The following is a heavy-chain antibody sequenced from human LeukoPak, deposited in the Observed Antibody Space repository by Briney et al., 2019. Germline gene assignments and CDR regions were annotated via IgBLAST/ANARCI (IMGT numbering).Heavy chain of an antibody. J-gene: IGHJ4*02. CDR3: ARGQLRLGELSY. CDR1: GFTFSSYA. CDR2: ISSNGGST. D-gene: IGHD3-16*02. Sequence: GGSLRLSCAASGFTFSSYAMHWVRQAPGKGLESVSAISSNGGSTYYANSVKGRFTISRDNSKNTLYLQMGSLRAEDMAVYYCARGQLRLGELSYWGQGTLVTVSS. V-gene: IGHV3-64*01.